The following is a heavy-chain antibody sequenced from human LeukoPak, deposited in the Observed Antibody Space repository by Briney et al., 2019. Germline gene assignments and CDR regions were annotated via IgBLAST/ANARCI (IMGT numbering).Heavy chain of an antibody. Sequence: GGSLRLSCAASGFTFSTYCMHWVRQAPGKGLVWVSRINSDGTNTDYADSVKGRFTISRDNAKNTLYMQMNSLRVDDTAVYYCVREASGVSSSAFDVWGQGTMVTVSS. CDR2: INSDGTNT. CDR1: GFTFSTYC. J-gene: IGHJ3*01. V-gene: IGHV3-74*01. D-gene: IGHD1-26*01. CDR3: VREASGVSSSAFDV.